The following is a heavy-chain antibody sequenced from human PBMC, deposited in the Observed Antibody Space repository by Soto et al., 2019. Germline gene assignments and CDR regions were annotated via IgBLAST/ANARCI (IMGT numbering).Heavy chain of an antibody. D-gene: IGHD3-3*01. Sequence: ASVKVSCKASGYTFTSYGIHWVRQAPGQGLERMGWISAYNGNTNYAQKLQGRVTMTTDTSTSTAYMELRSLRSDDTSVYNCARQSDFWSDSSSFDPWGQGTLVTVSS. V-gene: IGHV1-18*04. CDR1: GYTFTSYG. CDR2: ISAYNGNT. CDR3: ARQSDFWSDSSSFDP. J-gene: IGHJ5*02.